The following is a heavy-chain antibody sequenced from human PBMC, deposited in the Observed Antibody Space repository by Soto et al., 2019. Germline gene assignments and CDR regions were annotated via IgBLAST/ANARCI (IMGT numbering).Heavy chain of an antibody. D-gene: IGHD5-12*01. J-gene: IGHJ6*02. CDR3: TTDFTITGYYYGMDV. CDR1: GFTFSNAW. CDR2: IKSKTDGGTT. V-gene: IGHV3-15*01. Sequence: GGSLRLSCAASGFTFSNAWMSWVRQAPGKWLEWVGRIKSKTDGGTTDYAAPVKGRFTISRDDSKNTLYLQMNSLKTEDTAVYYCTTDFTITGYYYGMDVWGQGXPVTVYS.